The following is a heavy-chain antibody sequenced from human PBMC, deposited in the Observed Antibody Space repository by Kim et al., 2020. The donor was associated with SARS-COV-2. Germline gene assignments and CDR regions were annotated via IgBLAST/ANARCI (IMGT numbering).Heavy chain of an antibody. CDR2: IYTSGST. CDR1: GGYISSNY. Sequence: SETLSLTCTVSGGYISSNYWSWIRQPAGKGLDYIGRIYTSGSTNYNPSLKIRVTMSVDTSKNQFSLNLSSVTAAGTAMYYCARGSSQHGGIFNYWGQGTLVTVSS. V-gene: IGHV4-4*07. J-gene: IGHJ4*02. CDR3: ARGSSQHGGIFNY. D-gene: IGHD1-26*01.